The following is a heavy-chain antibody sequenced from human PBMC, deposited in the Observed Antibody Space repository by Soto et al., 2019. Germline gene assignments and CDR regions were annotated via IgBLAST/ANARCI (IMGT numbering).Heavy chain of an antibody. CDR3: AKSKDCSGGCCYFYYYYGMDV. CDR2: ISGSGGST. D-gene: IGHD2-15*01. CDR1: GFTFSSYA. Sequence: EVQLLESGGGLVQPGGSLRLSCAASGFTFSSYAMSWVRQAPGKGLEWVSAISGSGGSTYYADSVKGRFTISRDNSKNTLYLQMNILRAEDTAVYYCAKSKDCSGGCCYFYYYYGMDVWGQGTTVTVSS. J-gene: IGHJ6*02. V-gene: IGHV3-23*01.